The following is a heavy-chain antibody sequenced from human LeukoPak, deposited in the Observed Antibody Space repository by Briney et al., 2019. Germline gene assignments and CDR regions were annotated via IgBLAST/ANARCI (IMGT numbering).Heavy chain of an antibody. Sequence: GGSLRLSCVVSGITLSNYGMSWVRQAPGKGLEWVANIKQDGSEKYYVDSVKGRFTISRDNAKNSLYLQMNSLRAEDTAVYYCARAADYGDYVLFDYWGQGTLVTVSS. CDR1: GITLSNYG. D-gene: IGHD4-17*01. V-gene: IGHV3-7*01. J-gene: IGHJ4*02. CDR3: ARAADYGDYVLFDY. CDR2: IKQDGSEK.